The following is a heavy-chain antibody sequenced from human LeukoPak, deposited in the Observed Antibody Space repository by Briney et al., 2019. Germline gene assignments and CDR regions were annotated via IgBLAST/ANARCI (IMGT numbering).Heavy chain of an antibody. CDR2: IYYSGST. CDR1: SGSISSSTYY. Sequence: SETLSLTCTVSSGSISSSTYYWGWIRQPPGKGLEWIGNIYYSGSTYYNPSLKSRVTISVDTSKNQFSLRLTSVTAADTAVYYCARQTGSGLFILPGGQGTLVTVSS. D-gene: IGHD3/OR15-3a*01. J-gene: IGHJ4*02. V-gene: IGHV4-39*01. CDR3: ARQTGSGLFILP.